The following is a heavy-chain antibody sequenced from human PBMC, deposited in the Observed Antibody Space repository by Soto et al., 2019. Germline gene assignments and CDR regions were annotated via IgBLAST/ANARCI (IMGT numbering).Heavy chain of an antibody. J-gene: IGHJ4*02. V-gene: IGHV3-23*01. CDR2: ISGSGGST. CDR3: AKGGGYSGYELIYFDY. CDR1: GFTFSSYA. D-gene: IGHD5-12*01. Sequence: GGSLRLSCAASGFTFSSYAMSWVRQAPGKGLEWVSAISGSGGSTYYADSVKGRFTISRDNSKNTLYLQMNSLRAEDTAVYYCAKGGGYSGYELIYFDYWGQGTLVTVSS.